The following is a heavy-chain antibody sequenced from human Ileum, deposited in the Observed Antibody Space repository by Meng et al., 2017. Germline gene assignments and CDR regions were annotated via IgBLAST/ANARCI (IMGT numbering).Heavy chain of an antibody. J-gene: IGHJ5*02. V-gene: IGHV1-8*01. D-gene: IGHD4-23*01. CDR2: MNPDSGNT. CDR1: GYTSTSYD. Sequence: QGHLVTSGAEVKLPGASVKVSCKASGYTSTSYDITLVRQASGQGLEWLGWMNPDSGNTGYAQKFQGRVTITRDTSRTTAYMELSSLRSEDTAVYYCARDYGGNSGWFDPWGQGTLVTVSS. CDR3: ARDYGGNSGWFDP.